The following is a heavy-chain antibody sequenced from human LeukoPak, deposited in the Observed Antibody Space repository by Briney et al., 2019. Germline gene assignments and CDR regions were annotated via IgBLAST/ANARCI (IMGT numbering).Heavy chain of an antibody. CDR2: IYYSGST. Sequence: NTSETLSLTCTVSGGSISSYYWSWIRQPPGKGLEWIGYIYYSGSTNYNPSLKSRVTISVDTSKNQFSLKLSSVTAADTAVYYCARVRDDSSGFGAFDIWGQGTMVTVSS. CDR3: ARVRDDSSGFGAFDI. V-gene: IGHV4-59*01. J-gene: IGHJ3*02. D-gene: IGHD3-22*01. CDR1: GGSISSYY.